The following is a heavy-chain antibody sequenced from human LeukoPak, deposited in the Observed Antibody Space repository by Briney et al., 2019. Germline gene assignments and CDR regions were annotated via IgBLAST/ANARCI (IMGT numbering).Heavy chain of an antibody. CDR2: ISSSSSYI. Sequence: GGSLRLSCAASGFTFSSYSMNWVRQAPGKGLEWVSSISSSSSYIYYADSVKGRFTISRDNAKNSLYLQMNSLRAEDTAVYYCARAWRDGYNFLDYWGQGTLVTVSS. CDR3: ARAWRDGYNFLDY. CDR1: GFTFSSYS. V-gene: IGHV3-21*01. D-gene: IGHD5-24*01. J-gene: IGHJ4*02.